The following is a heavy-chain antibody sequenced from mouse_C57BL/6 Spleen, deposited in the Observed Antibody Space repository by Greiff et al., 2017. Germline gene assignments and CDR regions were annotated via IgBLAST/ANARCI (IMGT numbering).Heavy chain of an antibody. CDR1: GYTFTSYW. J-gene: IGHJ3*01. CDR3: ARNYDYTTAWFAY. D-gene: IGHD2-4*01. V-gene: IGHV1-55*01. Sequence: VQLQQPGAELVKPGASVKMSCKASGYTFTSYWITWVKQRPGQGLEWIGDIYPGSGSTNYNEKFKSKATLTVDTSSSTAYMQLSSLTSEDSAVYYCARNYDYTTAWFAYWGQGTLVTVSA. CDR2: IYPGSGST.